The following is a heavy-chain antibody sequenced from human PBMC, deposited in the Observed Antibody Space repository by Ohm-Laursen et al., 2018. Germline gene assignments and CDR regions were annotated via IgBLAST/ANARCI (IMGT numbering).Heavy chain of an antibody. D-gene: IGHD2-21*02. CDR3: AKNRLWVVTASFDC. J-gene: IGHJ4*02. CDR2: ISSSSAYI. V-gene: IGHV3-21*04. CDR1: GFTFTSYS. Sequence: GSLRLSCTASGFTFTSYSMNWVRQAPGKGLEWVSSISSSSAYIYYADSVQGRFTISRDNAKNSLYLQMNSLRAEDTAVYYCAKNRLWVVTASFDCWGQGTLVTVSS.